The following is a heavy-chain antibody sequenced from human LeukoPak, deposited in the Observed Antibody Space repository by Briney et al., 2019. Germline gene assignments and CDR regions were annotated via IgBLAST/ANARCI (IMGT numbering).Heavy chain of an antibody. J-gene: IGHJ5*02. CDR3: TKDHNGDYVGAFAP. V-gene: IGHV3-23*01. CDR2: ITGNHHSR. D-gene: IGHD4-17*01. CDR1: GFTFSAFA. Sequence: PRGSLRLSCAASGFTFSAFAMTGGRQAPRKRLEWVSSITGNHHSRYNTDSVQGRFTISRDNSKNTLYLQMNSLRADDTAIYYCTKDHNGDYVGAFAPWGQGTLVTVSS.